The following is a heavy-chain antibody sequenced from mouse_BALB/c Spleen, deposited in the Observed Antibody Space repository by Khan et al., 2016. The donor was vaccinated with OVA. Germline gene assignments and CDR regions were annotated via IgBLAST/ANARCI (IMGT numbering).Heavy chain of an antibody. CDR2: IIYTGYT. D-gene: IGHD2-14*01. CDR3: ARSNYRYAFVY. CDR1: GDSITTGY. V-gene: IGHV3-8*02. J-gene: IGHJ3*01. Sequence: EVKLEESGPSLVKPSQTLSLTCSVTGDSITTGYWNWIRKFPGKKLEYMGYIIYTGYTYYNPSLKSRNSTTRHTPINQYYLQLNCLTDEYTATDYCARSNYRYAFVYWGQGTLVTVSA.